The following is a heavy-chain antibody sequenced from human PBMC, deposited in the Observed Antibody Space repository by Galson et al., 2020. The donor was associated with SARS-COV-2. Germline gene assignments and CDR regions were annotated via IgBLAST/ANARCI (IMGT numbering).Heavy chain of an antibody. CDR1: RFTFTRHA. Sequence: GRPLRLSFLASRFTFTRHAMSWVRLSSRKGLEWVAGISVSGEDIPYSDSVRGRFTISRDNSKNTLSLQLNSLGVEDTALYYCAKGEWQLFTGTFDFWGQGTLVTVSS. CDR2: ISVSGEDI. D-gene: IGHD1-1*01. V-gene: IGHV3-23*01. J-gene: IGHJ4*02. CDR3: AKGEWQLFTGTFDF.